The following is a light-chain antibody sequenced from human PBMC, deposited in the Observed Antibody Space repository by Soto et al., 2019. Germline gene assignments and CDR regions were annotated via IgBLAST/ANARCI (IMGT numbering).Light chain of an antibody. V-gene: IGLV2-23*01. J-gene: IGLJ1*01. CDR2: EDH. CDR3: CSYAGSNTWV. Sequence: QSVLTQPASVSGSPGQSITISCTGTSSDVGRYSLVSWYQQHPGKAPKLMISEDHKRPSGVSNRFSGSKSGNTASLTISELQTEDEADYYCCSYAGSNTWVFGTGTKAPS. CDR1: SSDVGRYSL.